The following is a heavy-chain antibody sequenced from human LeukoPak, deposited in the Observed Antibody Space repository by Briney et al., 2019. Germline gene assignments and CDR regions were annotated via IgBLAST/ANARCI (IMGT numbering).Heavy chain of an antibody. CDR3: ARELGTDTAMEDY. V-gene: IGHV1-2*02. D-gene: IGHD5-18*01. Sequence: GASVKVSCKASGYTFTGYYMHWVRPAPGQGLEWMGWINPYSGGTNYAQKFQGRVTMTRDTSISTAYMELSRLRSDNTAVYYCARELGTDTAMEDYWGQGTLVTVSS. J-gene: IGHJ4*02. CDR2: INPYSGGT. CDR1: GYTFTGYY.